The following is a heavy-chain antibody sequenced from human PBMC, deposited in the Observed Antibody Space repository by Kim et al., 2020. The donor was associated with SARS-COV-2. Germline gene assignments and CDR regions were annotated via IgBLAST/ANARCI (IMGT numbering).Heavy chain of an antibody. Sequence: SETLSLTCTVSGGSVSSGSYYWSWIRQPPGKGLEWIGYIYYSGSTNYNPSLKSRVTISVDTSKNQFSLKLSSVTAADTAVYYCASGPRQQLVWGQGTLVTVSS. CDR1: GGSVSSGSYY. J-gene: IGHJ4*02. CDR3: ASGPRQQLV. CDR2: IYYSGST. V-gene: IGHV4-61*01. D-gene: IGHD6-13*01.